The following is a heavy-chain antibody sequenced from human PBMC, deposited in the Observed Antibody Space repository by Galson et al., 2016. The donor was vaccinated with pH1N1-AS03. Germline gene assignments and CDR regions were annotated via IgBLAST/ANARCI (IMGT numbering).Heavy chain of an antibody. D-gene: IGHD3-10*01. CDR2: IYTSGVT. J-gene: IGHJ4*02. Sequence: TLSLTCTVSGDSFSSNIYYWNWLRQPAGKGLEWIGRIYTSGVTHYHPSLESRATISIDTSKKQFSLRLTSVTAADTAVYYCTRESSGLGRGLDYWGQGTLVTVSS. V-gene: IGHV4-61*02. CDR3: TRESSGLGRGLDY. CDR1: GDSFSSNIYY.